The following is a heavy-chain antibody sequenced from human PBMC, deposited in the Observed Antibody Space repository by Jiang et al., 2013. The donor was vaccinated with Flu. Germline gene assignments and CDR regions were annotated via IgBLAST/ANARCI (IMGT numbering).Heavy chain of an antibody. D-gene: IGHD7-27*01. CDR2: IYYTGST. CDR1: GGSINTYY. Sequence: GSGLVKPSETLSLTCTVSGGSINTYYWSWIRQPPGKGLEWIGYIYYTGSTNYSPSLKSRVTISLDTSKSQFSLHLTSVTAADTAVYYCTRSKWGYAFDIWGQGTMVTVSS. J-gene: IGHJ3*02. CDR3: TRSKWGYAFDI. V-gene: IGHV4-59*08.